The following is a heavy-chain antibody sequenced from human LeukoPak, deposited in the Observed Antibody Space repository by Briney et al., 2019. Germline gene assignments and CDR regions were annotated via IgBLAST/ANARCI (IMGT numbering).Heavy chain of an antibody. CDR3: ARDQPNYDILTGYYPFDY. CDR2: ISSSSSYI. Sequence: GGSLRLSCAASGFTFSTYSMNWVRQAPGKGLEWVSSISSSSSYIYYADSVKGRFTISRDNAKNSLYLQMNSLRAEDTAVYYCARDQPNYDILTGYYPFDYWGQGTLVTVSS. CDR1: GFTFSTYS. J-gene: IGHJ4*02. V-gene: IGHV3-21*01. D-gene: IGHD3-9*01.